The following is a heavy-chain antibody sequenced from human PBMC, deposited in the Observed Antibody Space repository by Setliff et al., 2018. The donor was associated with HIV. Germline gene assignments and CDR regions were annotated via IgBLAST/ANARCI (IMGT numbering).Heavy chain of an antibody. CDR3: ARAQYQLLEPPTYNWFDP. CDR2: IIPILGIA. CDR1: GDTFSSYA. Sequence: SVTVSCKASGDTFSSYAISWVRQAPGQGLEWMGGIIPILGIANYARKFQDRVTITADKSTDTAYMELSSLRSEDTAVYYCARAQYQLLEPPTYNWFDPWGQGTLVTVSS. V-gene: IGHV1-69*10. J-gene: IGHJ5*02. D-gene: IGHD2-2*01.